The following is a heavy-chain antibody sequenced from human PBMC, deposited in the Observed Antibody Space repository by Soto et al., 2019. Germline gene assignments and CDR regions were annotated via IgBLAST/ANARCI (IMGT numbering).Heavy chain of an antibody. Sequence: QVQLVQSGAEVKKPGASVKVSCKASGYTFTSYGISWVRQAPGQGLEWMGWISAYNGNTNYAQKLQGRVTMTTDTSTSTAYMELRSLRSDDTAVYYCATQADGDSLDSNWFDPWGQGTLVTVSS. CDR2: ISAYNGNT. CDR3: ATQADGDSLDSNWFDP. J-gene: IGHJ5*02. CDR1: GYTFTSYG. D-gene: IGHD4-17*01. V-gene: IGHV1-18*01.